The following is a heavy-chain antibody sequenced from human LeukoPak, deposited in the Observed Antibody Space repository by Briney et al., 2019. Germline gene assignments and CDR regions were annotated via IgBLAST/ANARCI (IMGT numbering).Heavy chain of an antibody. CDR2: IYPGDSDT. D-gene: IGHD2-2*01. Sequence: KRGESLKISCKGSGYSFTSYWIGWVRQLPGKGLEWMGIIYPGDSDTRYSPSFQGQVTISADKSISTAYLQWSSLKASDTAMYYCARLGGYCSSTSCYLHGTGGYFDYWGQGTLVTVSS. V-gene: IGHV5-51*01. CDR1: GYSFTSYW. CDR3: ARLGGYCSSTSCYLHGTGGYFDY. J-gene: IGHJ4*02.